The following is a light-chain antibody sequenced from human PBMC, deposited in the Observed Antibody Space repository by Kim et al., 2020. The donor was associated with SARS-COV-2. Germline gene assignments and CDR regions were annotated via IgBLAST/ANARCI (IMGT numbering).Light chain of an antibody. CDR2: VGTGGIVG. CDR3: GADHGSGRNFVYWV. J-gene: IGLJ3*02. V-gene: IGLV9-49*01. CDR1: SGYSNYK. Sequence: QLVLTQPPSASASLGASVTLTCTLSSGYSNYKVDWYQQRPGKGPRFVMRVGTGGIVGSKGDGIPDRFSVLGSGLNRYLTIKNIQEEDESDYHCGADHGSGRNFVYWVFGGGTKLTV.